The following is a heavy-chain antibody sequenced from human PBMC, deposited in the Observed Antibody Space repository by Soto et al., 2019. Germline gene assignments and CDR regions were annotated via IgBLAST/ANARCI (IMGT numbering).Heavy chain of an antibody. CDR2: IHYSGST. V-gene: IGHV4-61*08. D-gene: IGHD5-12*01. CDR3: ARVATERGYHNAMDV. CDR1: GGSVSSGGYY. J-gene: IGHJ6*02. Sequence: QVQLQESGPGLVKPSETLSLTCTVSGGSVSSGGYYWSWIRQPPGKGLEWIGYIHYSGSTNYNPSLKSRVSISVDTSKHQFSLKVSSVTAADTAVYYCARVATERGYHNAMDVWGQGTTVNVSS.